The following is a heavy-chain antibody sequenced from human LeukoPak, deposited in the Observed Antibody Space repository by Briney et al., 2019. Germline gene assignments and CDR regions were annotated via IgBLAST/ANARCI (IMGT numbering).Heavy chain of an antibody. V-gene: IGHV3-30*02. CDR2: IRNDGSYK. Sequence: GGSLRLSCAASGFTFSTYGMHWVRQAPGKGLEWVAFIRNDGSYKYYADSVKGRFTISRDNSKNTLYLQMNSLRNEDTAVYYCAKVTVTTSIIDYWGQGTLVTVSS. CDR1: GFTFSTYG. CDR3: AKVTVTTSIIDY. D-gene: IGHD4-17*01. J-gene: IGHJ4*02.